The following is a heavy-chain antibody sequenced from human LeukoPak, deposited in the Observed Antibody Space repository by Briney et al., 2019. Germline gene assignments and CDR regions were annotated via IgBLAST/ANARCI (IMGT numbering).Heavy chain of an antibody. CDR2: IWYDGSNK. V-gene: IGHV3-33*06. Sequence: PGRSLRLSCAASGFTFSSYGMHWVRQAPGKGLEWVAVIWYDGSNKYYADSVKGRFTISRDNSKNTLYLQMNSLRAEDTAVYYCAKDVGYVTSYNWFDPWGQGTLVTVSS. J-gene: IGHJ5*02. D-gene: IGHD2-2*01. CDR3: AKDVGYVTSYNWFDP. CDR1: GFTFSSYG.